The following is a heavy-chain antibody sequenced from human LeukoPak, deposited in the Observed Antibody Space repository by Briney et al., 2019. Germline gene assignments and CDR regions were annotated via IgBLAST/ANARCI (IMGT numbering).Heavy chain of an antibody. CDR3: AKDSSGYYGVFDY. CDR1: GFTFDDYA. CDR2: ISWNSGSI. D-gene: IGHD3-22*01. V-gene: IGHV3-9*01. J-gene: IGHJ4*02. Sequence: PGRSLRLSCAASGFTFDDYAMHWVRQVPGKGLEWVSGISWNSGSIGYADSVKGRFTISRDNAKNSLYLQMNSLRAEDTALYYCAKDSSGYYGVFDYWGQGTLVTVSS.